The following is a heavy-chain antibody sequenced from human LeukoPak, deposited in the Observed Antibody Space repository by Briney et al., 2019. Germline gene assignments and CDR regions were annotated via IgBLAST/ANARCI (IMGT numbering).Heavy chain of an antibody. Sequence: PGGSLRLSCTASGFIFSSYGMHWVRQAPGKGLEWVAGISYDGSNKYYADSVKGRFTISRDNAKNSLYLQMNSLRAEDTAVYYCARGGIAAAASSAEDYWGQGTLVTVSS. CDR2: ISYDGSNK. D-gene: IGHD6-13*01. CDR1: GFIFSSYG. J-gene: IGHJ4*02. V-gene: IGHV3-30*03. CDR3: ARGGIAAAASSAEDY.